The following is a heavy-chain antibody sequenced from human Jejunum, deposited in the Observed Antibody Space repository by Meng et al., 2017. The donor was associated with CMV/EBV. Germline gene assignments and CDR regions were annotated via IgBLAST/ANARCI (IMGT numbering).Heavy chain of an antibody. J-gene: IGHJ4*02. CDR3: ARDADTSGHCNRFDL. CDR1: GFSFSFYG. CDR2: IQYDGNKQ. D-gene: IGHD3-22*01. Sequence: GFSFSFYGMRGVRRAPGKGLEWVAGIQYDGNKQYYAESVKGRFTISRDNSENTLYVQMDSLRAEDTAMYYCARDADTSGHCNRFDLWGQGTLVTVSS. V-gene: IGHV3-33*05.